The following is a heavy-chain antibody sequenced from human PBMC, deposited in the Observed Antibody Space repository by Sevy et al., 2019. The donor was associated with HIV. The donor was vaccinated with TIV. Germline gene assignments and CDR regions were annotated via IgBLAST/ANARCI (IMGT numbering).Heavy chain of an antibody. Sequence: GGSLRLSCAASGFTFSTYTMSWVRQAPGKGLEWVSAISGSAGSTHYADLVQGRFTISRDKSKNTLYLQMNSLRAEDTAVYYCAKGDRTFYGLDVWGQGTTVTVSS. CDR3: AKGDRTFYGLDV. CDR2: ISGSAGST. CDR1: GFTFSTYT. J-gene: IGHJ6*02. V-gene: IGHV3-23*01. D-gene: IGHD2-15*01.